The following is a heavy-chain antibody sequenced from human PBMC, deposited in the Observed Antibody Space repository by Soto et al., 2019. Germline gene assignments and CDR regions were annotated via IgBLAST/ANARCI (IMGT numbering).Heavy chain of an antibody. CDR1: GFTFSDYG. CDR3: ARSTYCNGGSCYPQY. V-gene: IGHV3-30*03. J-gene: IGHJ4*02. CDR2: ISYDGTDQ. D-gene: IGHD2-15*01. Sequence: QVQVEEFGGGVVQPGRSLRLSCAGPGFTFSDYGFHWVRQAPGKGLEWLAMISYDGTDQYYRDSVQGRFTISRDDSKHTVYLQMNSLRAEDTAMYYCARSTYCNGGSCYPQYWGPGTLVTDSS.